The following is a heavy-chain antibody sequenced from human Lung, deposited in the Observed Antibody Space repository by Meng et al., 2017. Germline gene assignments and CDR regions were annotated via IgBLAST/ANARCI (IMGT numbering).Heavy chain of an antibody. D-gene: IGHD6-13*01. J-gene: IGHJ4*02. V-gene: IGHV1-2*05. CDR2: IGPKSGDT. CDR1: VYNFSNYW. Sequence: QVQMELYGAEGALPGASVKVSLERSVYNFSNYWLNWWRRVRGQGVEWMGRIGPKSGDTHNAQRFQGRVTVTGYTSTSTAYMELSGMRSDDTDMYLCSRAEDISAAGKRFCDYWGQGTLVTVSS. CDR3: SRAEDISAAGKRFCDY.